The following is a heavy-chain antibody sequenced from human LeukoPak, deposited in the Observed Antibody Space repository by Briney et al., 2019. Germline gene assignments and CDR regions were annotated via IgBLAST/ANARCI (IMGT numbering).Heavy chain of an antibody. CDR3: ARDAYSSTTFDY. Sequence: ASVKVSCKASGYTFTGYYLHWVRQAPGQGLEWMGRINPNNGGANYAQKFQGRVTMTRDTSTSIAYMEVSRLRSDDTAVYFCARDAYSSTTFDYWGQGTLVTVSS. D-gene: IGHD6-13*01. CDR2: INPNNGGA. CDR1: GYTFTGYY. J-gene: IGHJ4*02. V-gene: IGHV1-2*06.